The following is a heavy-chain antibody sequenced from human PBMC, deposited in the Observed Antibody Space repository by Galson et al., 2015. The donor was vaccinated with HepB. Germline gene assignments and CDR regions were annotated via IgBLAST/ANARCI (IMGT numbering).Heavy chain of an antibody. CDR3: ARDPDPWSPGYFDY. D-gene: IGHD3-3*01. J-gene: IGHJ4*02. V-gene: IGHV1-18*04. Sequence: SVKVSCKDSGYTFTSYGISWARQAPGQGLEWMGWNSAYNGNTNYAQKLQGRVTMTTDTSTSTAYMELRSLKSDDTAVYYCARDPDPWSPGYFDYWGQGTLVTVSS. CDR1: GYTFTSYG. CDR2: NSAYNGNT.